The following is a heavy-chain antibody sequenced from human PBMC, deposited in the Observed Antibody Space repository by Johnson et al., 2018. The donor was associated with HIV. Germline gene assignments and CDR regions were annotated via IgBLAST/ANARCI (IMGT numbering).Heavy chain of an antibody. CDR3: ARVTRYNWNSDAFDI. CDR1: GFTFDDYG. Sequence: VQLVESWGGVVRPGGSLRLSCAASGFTFDDYGMSWVRQAPGKGLEWVSGINWNGGSTGYADSVKGRFTISRDNAKNSLYLQMNSLRAEETALYYCARVTRYNWNSDAFDIWGQGTMVTVSS. D-gene: IGHD1-1*01. J-gene: IGHJ3*02. CDR2: INWNGGST. V-gene: IGHV3-20*04.